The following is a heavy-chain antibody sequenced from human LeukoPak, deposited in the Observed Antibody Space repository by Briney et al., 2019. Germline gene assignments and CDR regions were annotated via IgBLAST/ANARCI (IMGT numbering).Heavy chain of an antibody. CDR2: ISYDGSNK. Sequence: PGRSLRLSCAASGFTFSSYAMHWVRQAPGKGLEWVAVISYDGSNKYYADSVKGRFTISRDNSKNTLYLQMNSLRAEDTAVYYCARDGYSGDYYYGMDVWGQGTTVTVSS. V-gene: IGHV3-30-3*01. CDR3: ARDGYSGDYYYGMDV. J-gene: IGHJ6*02. D-gene: IGHD5-12*01. CDR1: GFTFSSYA.